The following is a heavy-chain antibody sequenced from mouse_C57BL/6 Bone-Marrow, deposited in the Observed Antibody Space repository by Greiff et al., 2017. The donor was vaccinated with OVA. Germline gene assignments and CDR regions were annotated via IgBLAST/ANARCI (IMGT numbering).Heavy chain of an antibody. CDR3: ARWDDYGAWFAY. CDR2: IDPSSGGT. Sequence: QVQLQQSGAELVKPGASVKLSCKASGYTFTSYWMHWVKQRPGRGLEWIGRIDPSSGGTTYNEKFKSKATLTVDKPSSTAYMQLSSLTSEDSAVYYGARWDDYGAWFAYWGQGTLVTVSA. CDR1: GYTFTSYW. V-gene: IGHV1-72*01. J-gene: IGHJ3*01. D-gene: IGHD2-4*01.